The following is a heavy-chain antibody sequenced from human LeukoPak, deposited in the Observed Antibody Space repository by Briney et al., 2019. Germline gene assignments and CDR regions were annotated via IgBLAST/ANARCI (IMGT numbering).Heavy chain of an antibody. Sequence: GGSLRLSCAASGFTFSTYSMKWVRQAPGEGLVWVSRIKSDGSDTGYADSVKGRFTIPRDNAKNTLYLQMNSLRAEDTAVYYCARGFWTGVEYWGQGALVTVSS. D-gene: IGHD3/OR15-3a*01. CDR3: ARGFWTGVEY. J-gene: IGHJ4*02. V-gene: IGHV3-74*01. CDR1: GFTFSTYS. CDR2: IKSDGSDT.